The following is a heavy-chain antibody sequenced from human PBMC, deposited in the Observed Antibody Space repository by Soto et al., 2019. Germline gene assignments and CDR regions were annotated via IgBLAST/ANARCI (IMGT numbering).Heavy chain of an antibody. V-gene: IGHV4-39*01. CDR3: ARLPITMVRGVDHDY. CDR2: IYYSGST. Sequence: PSETLSLTCTVSVGSISSSSYYRGWIRQPPGKGLEWIGSIYYSGSTYYNPSLKSRVTISVDTSKNQFSLKLSSVTPSDTAVYYCARLPITMVRGVDHDYWGQGTLVTVSS. J-gene: IGHJ4*02. D-gene: IGHD3-10*01. CDR1: VGSISSSSYY.